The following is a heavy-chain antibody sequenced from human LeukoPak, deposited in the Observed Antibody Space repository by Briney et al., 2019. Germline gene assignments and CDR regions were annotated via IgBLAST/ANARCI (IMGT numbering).Heavy chain of an antibody. V-gene: IGHV3-33*06. D-gene: IGHD6-19*01. Sequence: GGSLRLSCAASGFTFSSYGMHWVRQAPGKGLEWVAVIWYDGSNKYYADSVKGRFTISRDNSKNTLYLQMNSLRAEDTAVYYWAKNLKRKKWLPTGQIDYWAREPWSPSPQ. J-gene: IGHJ4*02. CDR3: AKNLKRKKWLPTGQIDY. CDR1: GFTFSSYG. CDR2: IWYDGSNK.